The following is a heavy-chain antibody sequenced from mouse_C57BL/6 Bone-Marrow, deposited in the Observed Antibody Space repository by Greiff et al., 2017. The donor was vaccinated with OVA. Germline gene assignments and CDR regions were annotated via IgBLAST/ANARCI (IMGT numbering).Heavy chain of an antibody. V-gene: IGHV14-3*01. Sequence: VQLQQSVAELVRPGASVKLSCTASGFNITNTYMHWVKQRPEQGLEWIGRLDPANGNTKYAPKFQGKATITADTSSNTAYLQLSSLTSEDTAIYYCASDYDGSSLFAYWGQGTLVTVSA. CDR1: GFNITNTY. D-gene: IGHD1-1*01. CDR2: LDPANGNT. J-gene: IGHJ3*01. CDR3: ASDYDGSSLFAY.